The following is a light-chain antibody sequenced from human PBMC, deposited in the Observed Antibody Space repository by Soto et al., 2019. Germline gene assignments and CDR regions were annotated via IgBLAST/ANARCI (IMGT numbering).Light chain of an antibody. V-gene: IGLV2-14*03. Sequence: QSALTQPASVSGSPGHSITISCTGTGSDIGSYKYVSWYRQHPGKAPKLIIFEVNNRPSGVSDRFSGSKSGNTASLIISGLQAEDEADYYCASYTSISSLGVFGTGTKLTVL. J-gene: IGLJ1*01. CDR1: GSDIGSYKY. CDR2: EVN. CDR3: ASYTSISSLGV.